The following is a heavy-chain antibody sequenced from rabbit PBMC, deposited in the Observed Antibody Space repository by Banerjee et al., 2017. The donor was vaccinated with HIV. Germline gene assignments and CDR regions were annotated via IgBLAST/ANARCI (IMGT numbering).Heavy chain of an antibody. V-gene: IGHV1S40*01. CDR1: GFSFSSSYY. CDR2: IYVGSSGTT. D-gene: IGHD6-1*01. Sequence: QSLEESGGGLVQPEGSLTLTCTASGFSFSSSYYMCWVRQAPGKGLEWIACIYVGSSGTTYYASWAKGRFTISKTSSTTVTLQMTSLTAADTATYFCARYYIYPAGLWGPGTLVTVS. J-gene: IGHJ6*01. CDR3: ARYYIYPAGL.